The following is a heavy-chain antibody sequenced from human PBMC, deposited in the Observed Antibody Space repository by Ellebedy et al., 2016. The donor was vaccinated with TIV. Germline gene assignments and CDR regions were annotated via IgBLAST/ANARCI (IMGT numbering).Heavy chain of an antibody. CDR3: ARVEGYYDFWSGYYNYYYGMDV. J-gene: IGHJ6*02. V-gene: IGHV3-11*04. CDR2: VSSSGSTI. CDR1: GFTFSDYY. D-gene: IGHD3-3*01. Sequence: PGGSLRLSCAASGFTFSDYYMSWSRQAPGKGLEWVSYVSSSGSTIYYADSVKGRFNISRDNAKNSLYLQMNSLRAEDTAVYYCARVEGYYDFWSGYYNYYYGMDVWGQGTTVTVSS.